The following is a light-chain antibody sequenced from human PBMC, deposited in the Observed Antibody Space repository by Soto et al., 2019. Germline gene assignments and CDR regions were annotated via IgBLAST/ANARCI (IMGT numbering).Light chain of an antibody. Sequence: IVLTQSPVSLSFSPGESATXSXXXSQSVSSSYLAWYHQKPGQAPRLLIFGASSRATGIPDRFSGSGSGTDFTLTISRLEPEDFAVYYCQQYGGSSWTFGQGTKVDIK. CDR1: QSVSSSY. V-gene: IGKV3-20*01. J-gene: IGKJ1*01. CDR2: GAS. CDR3: QQYGGSSWT.